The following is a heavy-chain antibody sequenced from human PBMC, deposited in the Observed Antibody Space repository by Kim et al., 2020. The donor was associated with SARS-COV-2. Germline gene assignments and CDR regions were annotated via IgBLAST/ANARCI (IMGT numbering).Heavy chain of an antibody. J-gene: IGHJ4*02. CDR3: ARNRGTTNWFFFEY. CDR2: ITGNGAGI. D-gene: IGHD7-27*01. V-gene: IGHV3-23*01. CDR1: GFTFDNYA. Sequence: GGSLRLSCAASGFTFDNYAASWVRQAPGKGLEWVSAITGNGAGIYYADSVKGRFTASRDNFKNTLYLQMNSLRVEDTAIYYCARNRGTTNWFFFEYWGQGSLVTVSS.